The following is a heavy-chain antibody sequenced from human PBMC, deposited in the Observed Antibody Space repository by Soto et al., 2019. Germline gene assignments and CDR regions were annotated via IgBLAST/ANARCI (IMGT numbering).Heavy chain of an antibody. CDR2: INPNSGVT. J-gene: IGHJ4*02. V-gene: IGHV1-2*02. CDR1: RYTFTDYY. D-gene: IGHD5-12*01. Sequence: QVQLVQSGAEVKKPGASVKVSCKASRYTFTDYYIHWVRQSPGQGLEWMGWINPNSGVTKFPQKLQGSVIMTRDTSIDTVYMELSRLTSYDTGVYYCARAGLTALELATTYWGQGTLGTVFS. CDR3: ARAGLTALELATTY.